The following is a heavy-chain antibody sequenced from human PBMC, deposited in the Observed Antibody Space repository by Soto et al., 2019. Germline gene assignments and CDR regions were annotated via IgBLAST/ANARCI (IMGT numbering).Heavy chain of an antibody. CDR3: ARLGYCSSTSCYVLILDY. CDR2: IYYSGST. Sequence: SETLSLTCTVSGGSISSGYYYWSWIRQPPGKGLEWIGYIYYSGSTNYNPSLKSRVTISVDTSKNQFSLKLSSVTAADTAVYYCARLGYCSSTSCYVLILDYWGQGTLVTVSS. J-gene: IGHJ4*02. D-gene: IGHD2-2*01. CDR1: GGSISSGYYY. V-gene: IGHV4-61*01.